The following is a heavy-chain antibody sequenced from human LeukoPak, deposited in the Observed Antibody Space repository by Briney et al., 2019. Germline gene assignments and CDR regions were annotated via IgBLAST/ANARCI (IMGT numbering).Heavy chain of an antibody. CDR3: ARDYCSGGSCYRGGGYFDY. Sequence: PGGSLRLSCVASGFTFSSYWMHWVRQDPRKGLVWVSRISGDGRNINYADSVRGRFTISRDNSKNTLYLQMNSLRAEDTAVYYCARDYCSGGSCYRGGGYFDYWGQGTLVTVSS. CDR2: ISGDGRNI. V-gene: IGHV3-74*01. J-gene: IGHJ4*02. D-gene: IGHD2-15*01. CDR1: GFTFSSYW.